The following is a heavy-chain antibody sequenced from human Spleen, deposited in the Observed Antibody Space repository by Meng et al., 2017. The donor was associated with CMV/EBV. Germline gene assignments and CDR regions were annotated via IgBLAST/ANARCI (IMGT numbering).Heavy chain of an antibody. J-gene: IGHJ4*02. Sequence: SGGTFSSYAISWVRQAPGQGLEWMGGIIPILGIAKYAQKFQGRVTITADKSTSTAYMELSSLRSEDTAVYYCARDTALSSGWYGFFDYWGQGTLVTVSS. CDR3: ARDTALSSGWYGFFDY. V-gene: IGHV1-69*10. CDR2: IIPILGIA. D-gene: IGHD6-19*01. CDR1: GGTFSSYA.